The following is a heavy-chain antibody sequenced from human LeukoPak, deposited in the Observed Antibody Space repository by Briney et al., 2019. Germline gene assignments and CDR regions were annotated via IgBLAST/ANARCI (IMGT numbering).Heavy chain of an antibody. Sequence: GGALRLSCAASGFTFGNYAITWVRQAPGKGLEWVSSITSSWTPYYADSVQGRFTISRDNSKNTLSLQMNSLRAEDTAAYYCAKFDFWSSYYMDRDFVSWGQGTLVTVSS. D-gene: IGHD3-3*01. V-gene: IGHV3-23*01. J-gene: IGHJ4*02. CDR1: GFTFGNYA. CDR3: AKFDFWSSYYMDRDFVS. CDR2: ITSSWTP.